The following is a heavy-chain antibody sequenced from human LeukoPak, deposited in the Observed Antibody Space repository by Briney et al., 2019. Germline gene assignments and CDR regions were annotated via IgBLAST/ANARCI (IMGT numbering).Heavy chain of an antibody. V-gene: IGHV3-74*01. J-gene: IGHJ3*02. Sequence: GGSLRLSCAASGFPFSSSWVHWVRQAPGKGLVWVSRISGDGGSTEYADSVKGRFAISRDNAKNTLYLQMNSLRAGDTAVYYCAARFRDGLDIWGQGTMVTVSS. CDR2: ISGDGGST. CDR3: AARFRDGLDI. CDR1: GFPFSSSW.